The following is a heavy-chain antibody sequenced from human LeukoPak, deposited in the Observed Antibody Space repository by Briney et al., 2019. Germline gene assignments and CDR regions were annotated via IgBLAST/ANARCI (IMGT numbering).Heavy chain of an antibody. CDR3: ARGGGDAMDV. CDR1: GFTFSSYG. V-gene: IGHV3-74*01. D-gene: IGHD4-23*01. CDR2: ITSDESTT. Sequence: GGSLRLSCAASGFTFSSYGLSWVRQAPGKGLVWVSHITSDESTTRYADSVKGRFTISRDNAKNTLYLQMNSLRAEDSAVYYCARGGGDAMDVWGQGTTVTVSS. J-gene: IGHJ6*02.